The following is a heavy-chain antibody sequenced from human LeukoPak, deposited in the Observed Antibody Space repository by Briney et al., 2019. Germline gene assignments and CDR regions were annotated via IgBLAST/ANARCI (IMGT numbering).Heavy chain of an antibody. V-gene: IGHV3-30*03. CDR1: GFTFSSYA. J-gene: IGHJ5*02. Sequence: PGRSLRLSCAASGFTFSSYAMHWVRQAPGKGLEWVAVISYDGSNKYYADSVKGRFTISRDNSKNTLYLQMNSLRAEDTAVYYCAREADEVQPSGFNWFDPWGQGTLVTVSS. D-gene: IGHD2-2*01. CDR3: AREADEVQPSGFNWFDP. CDR2: ISYDGSNK.